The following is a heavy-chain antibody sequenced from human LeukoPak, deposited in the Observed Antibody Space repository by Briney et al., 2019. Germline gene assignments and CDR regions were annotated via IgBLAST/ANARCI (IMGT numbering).Heavy chain of an antibody. CDR3: VRDSPVRYFDWCIDY. J-gene: IGHJ4*02. D-gene: IGHD3-9*01. Sequence: SETLSLTCAVYGGSFSGYYWSWIRQPPGRGLEWIGEINHSGSTNYNPSLKSRVTISVDTSKNQFSLKLSSVTAADTAVYYCVRDSPVRYFDWCIDYWGQGALVTVSS. V-gene: IGHV4-34*01. CDR2: INHSGST. CDR1: GGSFSGYY.